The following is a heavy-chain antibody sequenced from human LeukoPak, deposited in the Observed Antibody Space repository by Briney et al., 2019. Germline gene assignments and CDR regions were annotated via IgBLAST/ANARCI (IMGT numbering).Heavy chain of an antibody. CDR2: IYTSGST. V-gene: IGHV4-61*02. CDR3: ARVVVVPAAIFYYYYYMDV. Sequence: SQTLSLTCTVSGGSISSGSYYWSWIRQPAGKGLEWIGRIYTSGSTNYNPSLKGRVTISVDTSKNQFSLKLSSVTAADTAVYYCARVVVVPAAIFYYYYYMDVWGKGTTVTVSS. CDR1: GGSISSGSYY. D-gene: IGHD2-2*01. J-gene: IGHJ6*03.